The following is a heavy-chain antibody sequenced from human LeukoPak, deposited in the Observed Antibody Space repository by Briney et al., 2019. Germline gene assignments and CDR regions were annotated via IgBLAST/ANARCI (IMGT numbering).Heavy chain of an antibody. V-gene: IGHV3-23*01. Sequence: GGSLRLSCVASGFTFDDHDMSWVRQPPGKGLEWVSSISGSGGSTYDADSVKGRFTISRDNSKNTLDLQMNSLRADDTAVYYCARDWPSEWQQLPDYDAVDIWGQGTMVTVSS. CDR1: GFTFDDHD. CDR2: ISGSGGST. D-gene: IGHD6-13*01. J-gene: IGHJ3*02. CDR3: ARDWPSEWQQLPDYDAVDI.